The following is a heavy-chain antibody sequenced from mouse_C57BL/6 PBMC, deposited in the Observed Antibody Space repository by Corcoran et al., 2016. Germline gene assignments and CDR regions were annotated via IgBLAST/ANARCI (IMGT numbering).Heavy chain of an antibody. CDR2: IYPRDGST. J-gene: IGHJ4*01. CDR1: GYTFTSYD. V-gene: IGHV1-85*01. Sequence: QVQLQQSGPELVKPGASVKLSCKASGYTFTSYDINGVKQRPGQGLEWIGWIYPRDGSTKYNEKFKGKATLTVDTSSSTAYMELHSLTAEDSAVYFCARENSYGKGSMDYWGQGTSVTVSS. D-gene: IGHD2-1*01. CDR3: ARENSYGKGSMDY.